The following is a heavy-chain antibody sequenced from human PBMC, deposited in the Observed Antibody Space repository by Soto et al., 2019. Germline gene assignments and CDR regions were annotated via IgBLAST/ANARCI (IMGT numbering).Heavy chain of an antibody. D-gene: IGHD6-13*01. CDR1: GGSISSGGYS. CDR2: IYHSGST. Sequence: HSETLSLTCAVSGGSISSGGYSWSWIRQPPGKGLEWIGYIYHSGSTYYNPSLKSRVTISVDRSKNQFSLKLSSVTAADTAVYYCAKDTKQLADYWGQGTLVTVS. J-gene: IGHJ4*02. V-gene: IGHV4-30-2*01. CDR3: AKDTKQLADY.